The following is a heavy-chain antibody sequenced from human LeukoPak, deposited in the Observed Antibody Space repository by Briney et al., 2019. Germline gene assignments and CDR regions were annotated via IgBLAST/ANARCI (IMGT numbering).Heavy chain of an antibody. Sequence: GASVKVSCKASGYTFTGYYMHWVRQAPGQGLEWMGWINPNSGDTIYAQKFQGRVTMTRDTSISAAYMELSRLRSDGTAVYYCAGVRPGRGMDVWGQGTTVTVSS. CDR1: GYTFTGYY. J-gene: IGHJ6*02. CDR2: INPNSGDT. V-gene: IGHV1-2*02. CDR3: AGVRPGRGMDV. D-gene: IGHD6-6*01.